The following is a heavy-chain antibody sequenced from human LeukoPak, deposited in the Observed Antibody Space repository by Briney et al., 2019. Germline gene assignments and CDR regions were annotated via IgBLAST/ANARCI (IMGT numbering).Heavy chain of an antibody. Sequence: PSETLSLTCAVYGGSFSGYYWSWIRQPPGKGPEWIGEINHSGSTNYNPSLKSRVTISVDTSKNQFSLKLSSVTAADTAVYYCARAGSDYYDSSGYYSRIYFDYWGQGTLVTVSS. J-gene: IGHJ4*02. CDR2: INHSGST. V-gene: IGHV4-34*01. CDR3: ARAGSDYYDSSGYYSRIYFDY. CDR1: GGSFSGYY. D-gene: IGHD3-22*01.